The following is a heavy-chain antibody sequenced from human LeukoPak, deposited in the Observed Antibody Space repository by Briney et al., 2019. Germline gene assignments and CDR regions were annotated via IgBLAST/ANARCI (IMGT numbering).Heavy chain of an antibody. D-gene: IGHD2-2*01. V-gene: IGHV3-15*01. J-gene: IGHJ4*02. CDR2: IKSNTDGGTT. CDR1: GFTVSSNY. Sequence: GGSLRLSCAASGFTVSSNYMSWVRQAPGKGLEWVGRIKSNTDGGTTDFAAPVKGRFTISRDDSKNTLYLQMDSLKTEDTALYYCTKGFCSFTSCHRPLYFDYGGQGTRVTVSS. CDR3: TKGFCSFTSCHRPLYFDY.